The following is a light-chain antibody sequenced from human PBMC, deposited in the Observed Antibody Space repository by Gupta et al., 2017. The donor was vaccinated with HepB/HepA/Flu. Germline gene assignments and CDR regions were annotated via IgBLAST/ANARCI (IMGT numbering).Light chain of an antibody. CDR3: QTWGPGFGYA. Sequence: QLVLTQSPSASASLGASVKLTCTLSSGHSSYGIAWHQQEPDKGPRYLVKVNSDGSHTKGDGIPDRFSGSSSGAERFLTISSLQPEDEADYYCQTWGPGFGYAFGTGTKVTVL. J-gene: IGLJ1*01. CDR2: VNSDGSH. CDR1: SGHSSYG. V-gene: IGLV4-69*01.